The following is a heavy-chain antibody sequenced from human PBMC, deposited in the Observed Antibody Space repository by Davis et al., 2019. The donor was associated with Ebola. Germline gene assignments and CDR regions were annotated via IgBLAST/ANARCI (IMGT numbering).Heavy chain of an antibody. V-gene: IGHV3-23*01. J-gene: IGHJ6*02. CDR2: ISGSGGST. D-gene: IGHD2-2*02. CDR3: ARAEVVVVPAAILGRNYYYGMDV. CDR1: GFTFSGSA. Sequence: GESLKISCAASGFTFSGSAMHWVRQAPGKGLEWVSAISGSGGSTYYADSVKGRLTISRDNSKNSLYLQMNSLRAEDTAVYYCARAEVVVVPAAILGRNYYYGMDVWGQGTTVTVSS.